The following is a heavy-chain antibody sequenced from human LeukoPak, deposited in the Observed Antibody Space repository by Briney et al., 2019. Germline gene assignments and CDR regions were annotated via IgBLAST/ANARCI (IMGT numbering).Heavy chain of an antibody. CDR3: AGGPDDY. J-gene: IGHJ4*02. CDR1: GGSFSGYY. V-gene: IGHV4-34*01. Sequence: PSETLSLTCAVYGGSFSGYYWSWIRQPPGKGLEWIGEINHSGSTNYNPSLKSRVTISVDTSKNQFSLKLSSVTAADTAVYYCAGGPDDYWGQGTLVTVSS. CDR2: INHSGST.